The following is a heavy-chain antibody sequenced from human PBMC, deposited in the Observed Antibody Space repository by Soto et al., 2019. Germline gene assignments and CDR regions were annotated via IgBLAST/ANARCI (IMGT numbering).Heavy chain of an antibody. Sequence: KTSETLSLTCTVSGGSISSYYWSWIRQPPGKGLEWIGYIYYSGSTNYNPSLKSRVTISVDTSKNQFSLKLSSVTAADTAVYYCARDRLWYSTNYYYGMDVWGQGTTVTVSS. CDR1: GGSISSYY. CDR2: IYYSGST. CDR3: ARDRLWYSTNYYYGMDV. D-gene: IGHD2-2*01. V-gene: IGHV4-59*01. J-gene: IGHJ6*02.